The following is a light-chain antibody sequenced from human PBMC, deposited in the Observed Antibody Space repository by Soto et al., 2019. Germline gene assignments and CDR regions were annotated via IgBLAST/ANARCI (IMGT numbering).Light chain of an antibody. Sequence: DIQMTQSPSSLSASVEDRVIITCRASQSISNHLNWYQQKPGKAPKLLIFAASSLQSGVPSRFSGIRSGQDFTLTISSLQPEDFATYYCQQSYSSPPTFGQGTKVESK. CDR2: AAS. CDR3: QQSYSSPPT. J-gene: IGKJ1*01. V-gene: IGKV1-39*01. CDR1: QSISNH.